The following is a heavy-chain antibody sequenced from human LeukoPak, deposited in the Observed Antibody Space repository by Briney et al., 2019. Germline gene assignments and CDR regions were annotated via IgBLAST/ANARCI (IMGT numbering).Heavy chain of an antibody. V-gene: IGHV1-69*13. D-gene: IGHD3-3*01. J-gene: IGHJ4*02. CDR3: ARAYYDFWSGYHV. Sequence: SVKVSCKASGYTFTSYYMHWVRQAPGQGLEWMGGIIPIFGTANYAQKFQGRVTITADESTSTAYMELSSLRSKDTAVYYCARAYYDFWSGYHVWGQGTLVTVSS. CDR2: IIPIFGTA. CDR1: GYTFTSYY.